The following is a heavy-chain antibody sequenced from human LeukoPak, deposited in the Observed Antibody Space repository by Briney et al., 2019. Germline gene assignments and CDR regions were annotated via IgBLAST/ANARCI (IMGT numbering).Heavy chain of an antibody. Sequence: GGSLRLSCAASGFSFSSYGMDWVRQAPGKGLEWVAYIRYDGTKIEYADSVKGRFTISRDNPKNTLHLQMNSLRREDTAVYYCAKPVAGYYFLFAFDIWGQGTMVTVSS. CDR3: AKPVAGYYFLFAFDI. J-gene: IGHJ3*02. CDR2: IRYDGTKI. V-gene: IGHV3-30*02. CDR1: GFSFSSYG. D-gene: IGHD2/OR15-2a*01.